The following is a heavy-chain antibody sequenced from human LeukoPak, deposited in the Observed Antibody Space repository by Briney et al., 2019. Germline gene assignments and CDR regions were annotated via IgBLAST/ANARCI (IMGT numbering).Heavy chain of an antibody. D-gene: IGHD3-16*01. V-gene: IGHV1-2*02. CDR3: ARVRYRLAETYIDY. CDR2: INPNSGDT. Sequence: HGASVMVSCKASGYIFTGYYMHWVRQAPGQGLEWMGWINPNSGDTNYAQKFQGRVTMTRDTSISTAYMELSRLRSDDTAVYYCARVRYRLAETYIDYWGQGTLVTVSS. CDR1: GYIFTGYY. J-gene: IGHJ4*02.